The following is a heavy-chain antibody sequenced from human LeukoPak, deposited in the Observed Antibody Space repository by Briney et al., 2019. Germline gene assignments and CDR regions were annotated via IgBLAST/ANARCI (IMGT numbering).Heavy chain of an antibody. V-gene: IGHV3-66*01. J-gene: IGHJ6*02. D-gene: IGHD3-22*01. CDR1: GSTVSSNY. CDR3: ARMNYDSSGYTYYYYYGMDV. CDR2: IYSGGST. Sequence: GGSLGLSCAASGSTVSSNYMSWVRQAPGKGLEWVSVIYSGGSTYYADSVKGRFTISRDNSKNTLYLQMNSLRAEDTAVYYCARMNYDSSGYTYYYYYGMDVWGQGTTVTVSS.